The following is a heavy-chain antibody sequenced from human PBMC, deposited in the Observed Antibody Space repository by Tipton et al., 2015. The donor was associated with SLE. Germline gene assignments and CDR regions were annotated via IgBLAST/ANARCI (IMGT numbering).Heavy chain of an antibody. CDR1: GFTVSSYY. V-gene: IGHV3-53*01. D-gene: IGHD6-19*01. Sequence: SLRLSCAASGFTVSSYYMSWVRQAPGKGLEWVSVIYTGGTTYYADSVKGRFTISRDIAKNTVFLQMNSLRVEDTAIYYCAKVLCKGGICLTVAPFDYWGQGTLVTVSS. CDR2: IYTGGTT. CDR3: AKVLCKGGICLTVAPFDY. J-gene: IGHJ4*02.